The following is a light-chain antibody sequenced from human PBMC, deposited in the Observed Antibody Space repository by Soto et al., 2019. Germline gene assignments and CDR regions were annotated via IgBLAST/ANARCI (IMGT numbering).Light chain of an antibody. CDR1: SSDVGGYNY. CDR2: EVS. V-gene: IGLV2-8*01. J-gene: IGLJ2*01. Sequence: QSVLTQPPSASGSPGQSVTISCTGISSDVGGYNYVSWYQQHPGKAPKLMIYEVSKRPSGVPDRFSGSKSGNTASLTVSGLQAEDEADYYCSSYAGSNNVVFGGGTKVTVL. CDR3: SSYAGSNNVV.